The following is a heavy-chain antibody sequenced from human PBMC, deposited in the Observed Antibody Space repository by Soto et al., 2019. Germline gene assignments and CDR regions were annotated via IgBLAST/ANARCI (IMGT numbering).Heavy chain of an antibody. D-gene: IGHD1-26*01. CDR3: AHGRNLGSYH. CDR1: GFSLSTSGVG. CDR2: IYWSGDE. J-gene: IGHJ5*02. V-gene: IGHV2-5*01. Sequence: SGPTLVNPTQTLTLTCSFSGFSLSTSGVGVGWIRQPPGKALEWLAHIYWSGDEHYRPTLKSRLSTTKDTSKNQVVLTMTNMYPVDTATYYCAHGRNLGSYHWGQGTLVTVSS.